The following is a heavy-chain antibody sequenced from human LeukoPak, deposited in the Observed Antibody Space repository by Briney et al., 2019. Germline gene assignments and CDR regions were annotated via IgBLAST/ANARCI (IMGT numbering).Heavy chain of an antibody. D-gene: IGHD2-15*01. CDR1: GFTFSSYA. V-gene: IGHV3-30-3*01. J-gene: IGHJ3*02. Sequence: PGGSLRLSCAASGFTFSSYAMHWVRQAPGKGLEWVAVISYDGSNKYYADSVKGRFTISRDNSKNTLYLQMNSLRAEDTAVYYCARVTKALVVVAVAFDIWGQGTMVTVSS. CDR3: ARVTKALVVVAVAFDI. CDR2: ISYDGSNK.